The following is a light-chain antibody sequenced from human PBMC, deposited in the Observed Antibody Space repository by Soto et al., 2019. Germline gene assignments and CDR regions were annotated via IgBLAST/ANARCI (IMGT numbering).Light chain of an antibody. V-gene: IGKV3-15*01. CDR1: QSVSDN. CDR3: QQYNNWPYT. J-gene: IGKJ2*01. CDR2: GAS. Sequence: EIVMTQSPATLSVSPGGRVTLSCRASQSVSDNLAWYQQKPGQAPRLLIYGASTSATTTPARFSGSGSGTEFTLTISSLQSEDFAVYFCQQYNNWPYTFGQGTKLDIK.